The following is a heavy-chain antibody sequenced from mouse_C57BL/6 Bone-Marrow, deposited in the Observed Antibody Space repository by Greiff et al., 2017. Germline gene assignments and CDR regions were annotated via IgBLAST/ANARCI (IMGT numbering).Heavy chain of an antibody. J-gene: IGHJ1*03. CDR2: IYPGGGYT. V-gene: IGHV1-63*01. CDR3: SRWGDGYGWYFDV. D-gene: IGHD2-2*01. Sequence: QVQLQQSGAELVRPGTSVKMSCKASGYTFTNYWIGWAKQRPGHGLEWIGDIYPGGGYTNYNEKFKGKAPLTADKSSSTAYMQFSSLTSEDSAIYYCSRWGDGYGWYFDVWGTGTAVTVSS. CDR1: GYTFTNYW.